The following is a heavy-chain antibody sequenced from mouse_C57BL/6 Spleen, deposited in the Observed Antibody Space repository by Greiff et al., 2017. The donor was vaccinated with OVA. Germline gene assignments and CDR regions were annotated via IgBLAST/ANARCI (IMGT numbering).Heavy chain of an antibody. CDR1: GYTFTDYE. J-gene: IGHJ4*01. Sequence: QVQLQQSGAELVRPGASVTLSCKASGYTFTDYEMHWVKQTPVHGLEWIGAIDPETGGTAYNQKLKGQAILTADKSSSTAYMELRSLTSEDSAVYYCTRGRSSRGYAMDYWGQGTSVTVSS. CDR3: TRGRSSRGYAMDY. V-gene: IGHV1-15*01. CDR2: IDPETGGT. D-gene: IGHD1-1*01.